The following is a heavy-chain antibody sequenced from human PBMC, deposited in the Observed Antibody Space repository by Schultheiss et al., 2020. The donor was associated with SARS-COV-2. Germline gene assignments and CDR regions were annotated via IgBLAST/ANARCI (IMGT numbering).Heavy chain of an antibody. J-gene: IGHJ6*02. CDR1: GFTFSSYS. CDR2: ISSSSSYI. CDR3: ARDGPVHTWYDFWSGQTNYYYYGMDV. Sequence: GESLKISCAASGFTFSSYSMNWVRQAPGKGLEWVSSISSSSSYIYYADSVKGRFTISRDNAKNSLYLQMNSLRAEDTAVYYCARDGPVHTWYDFWSGQTNYYYYGMDVWGQGTTVTVSS. V-gene: IGHV3-21*01. D-gene: IGHD3-3*01.